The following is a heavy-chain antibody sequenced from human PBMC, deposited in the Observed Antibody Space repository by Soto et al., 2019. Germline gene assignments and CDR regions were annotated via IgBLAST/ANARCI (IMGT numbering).Heavy chain of an antibody. CDR2: ISGSGGST. CDR1: GFTFSSYA. CDR3: AKDHGSGSGYNLNKFDP. J-gene: IGHJ5*02. V-gene: IGHV3-23*01. Sequence: PGGSLRLSCAASGFTFSSYAMSWVRQAPGKGLEWVSAISGSGGSTYYADSVKGRFTISRDNSKNTLYLQMNSLRAEDTAVYYCAKDHGSGSGYNLNKFDPWGQGTLVTVSS. D-gene: IGHD3-10*01.